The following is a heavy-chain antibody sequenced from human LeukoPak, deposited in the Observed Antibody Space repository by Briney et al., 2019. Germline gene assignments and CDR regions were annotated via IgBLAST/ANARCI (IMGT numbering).Heavy chain of an antibody. Sequence: SETLSLTCAVYGGSFSGYYWSWIRQPPGKGLEWIGEINRSGSTNYNPSLKSRVTISVDTSKNQFSLKLSSVTAADTAVYYCARVGVVVPAAIRWFDPWGQGTLVTVSS. V-gene: IGHV4-34*01. CDR3: ARVGVVVPAAIRWFDP. J-gene: IGHJ5*02. CDR2: INRSGST. CDR1: GGSFSGYY. D-gene: IGHD2-2*01.